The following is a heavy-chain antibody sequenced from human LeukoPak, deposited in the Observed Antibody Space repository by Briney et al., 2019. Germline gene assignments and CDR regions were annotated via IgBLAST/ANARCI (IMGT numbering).Heavy chain of an antibody. V-gene: IGHV3-30-3*01. CDR1: GFTFSSYA. CDR3: ARGTLPYCSSTSCYTGDY. Sequence: PGGSLRLSCAASGFTFSSYAMHWVRQAPGKGLEWVAVISYDGSNKYYADSVRGRFTISRDNSKNTLYLQMNSLRAEDTAVYYCARGTLPYCSSTSCYTGDYWGQGTLVTVSS. D-gene: IGHD2-2*02. CDR2: ISYDGSNK. J-gene: IGHJ4*02.